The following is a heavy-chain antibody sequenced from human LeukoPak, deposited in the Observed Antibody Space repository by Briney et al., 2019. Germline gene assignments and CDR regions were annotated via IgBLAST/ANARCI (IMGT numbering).Heavy chain of an antibody. J-gene: IGHJ4*02. Sequence: GGSLRLSCAASGFTFSSYEMNWVRQAPGKGLEWVSYISSSGNTIYYADSVKGRFTISRDNAKNSLYLQMNSLRAEDTAVYYCARDDYGGSIDYWGQGTLVTVSS. CDR3: ARDDYGGSIDY. V-gene: IGHV3-48*03. CDR2: ISSSGNTI. D-gene: IGHD4-23*01. CDR1: GFTFSSYE.